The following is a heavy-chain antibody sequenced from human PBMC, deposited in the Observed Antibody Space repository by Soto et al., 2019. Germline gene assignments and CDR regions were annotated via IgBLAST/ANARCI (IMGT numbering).Heavy chain of an antibody. CDR1: GFTFSSYA. J-gene: IGHJ4*02. V-gene: IGHV3-30-3*01. CDR2: ISYDGSNK. CDR3: ARDGRVPGIAVAGTFDY. D-gene: IGHD6-19*01. Sequence: GGSLRLSCAASGFTFSSYAMHWVRQAPGKGLEWVAVISYDGSNKYYADSVKGRFTISRDNSKNTLYLQMNSLRAEDTAVYYCARDGRVPGIAVAGTFDYWGQGTLVTVSS.